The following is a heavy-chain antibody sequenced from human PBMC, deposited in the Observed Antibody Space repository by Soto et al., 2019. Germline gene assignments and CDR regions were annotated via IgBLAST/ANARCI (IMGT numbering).Heavy chain of an antibody. CDR1: GGSISSGGYA. CDR3: ARDSLTGNYFDP. Sequence: SETLSLTCAVSGGSISSGGYAWNWIRQPPGKGLEWIGYIYRSGYTSYNPSLKNRVTISVDKSKNQFSLTLSFVTAADTAVYYCARDSLTGNYFDPWGQGTLVTVSS. CDR2: IYRSGYT. V-gene: IGHV4-30-2*01. J-gene: IGHJ5*02. D-gene: IGHD1-7*01.